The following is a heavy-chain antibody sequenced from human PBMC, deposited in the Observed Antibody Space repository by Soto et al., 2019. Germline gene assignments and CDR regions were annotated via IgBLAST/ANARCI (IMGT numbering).Heavy chain of an antibody. D-gene: IGHD2-21*02. Sequence: QVQLVQSGAEVKKPGSSVRVSCRSSGDTFSSYIVNWLRLAPGRGLEWMGRVNPVLTTTDYAQNFRGRVTISADRSTNTVYLDLSSLRSDDTAVYYCARRRYCGYDCYHKHYYGMDVWGQGSLVTVAS. J-gene: IGHJ6*02. CDR2: VNPVLTTT. V-gene: IGHV1-69*08. CDR1: GDTFSSYI. CDR3: ARRRYCGYDCYHKHYYGMDV.